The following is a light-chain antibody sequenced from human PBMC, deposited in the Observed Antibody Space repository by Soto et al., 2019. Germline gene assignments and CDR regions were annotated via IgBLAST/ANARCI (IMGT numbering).Light chain of an antibody. V-gene: IGKV1-39*01. CDR1: QDISDY. CDR2: GAS. J-gene: IGKJ5*01. CDR3: QQSYSNVIT. Sequence: DIQMTQSPSSLSASVGDRVTITCRASQDISDYLTWYHQRPGNAPKVLVYGASSLQSGVPSRFSGSGAGIDFSLTIASLQPEDLGTYYCQQSYSNVITFGQGTRLEIK.